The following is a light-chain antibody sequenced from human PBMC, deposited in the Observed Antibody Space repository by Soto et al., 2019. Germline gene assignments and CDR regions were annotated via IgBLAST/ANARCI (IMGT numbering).Light chain of an antibody. CDR3: QQRSNWLS. V-gene: IGKV3-11*01. Sequence: EIVLTQSPATLSLSPGERDTLSCRASQSVSSYLAWYQQKPGQAPRLLIYDASNRATGIPARFSGSGSGTDFPLTISSLEPEDFAVYYCQQRSNWLSVGGGTKVEIK. CDR1: QSVSSY. J-gene: IGKJ4*01. CDR2: DAS.